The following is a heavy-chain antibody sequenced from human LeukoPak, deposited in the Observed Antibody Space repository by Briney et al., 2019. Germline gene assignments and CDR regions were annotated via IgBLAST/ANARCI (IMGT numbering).Heavy chain of an antibody. CDR2: ISSSSSHI. CDR1: GFTFSSYS. D-gene: IGHD3-10*01. V-gene: IGHV3-21*01. Sequence: KPGGSLRLSCAASGFTFSSYSMNWVRQAPGKGLEWVSSISSSSSHIYYADSVKGRFTISRDNAKNSLYLQMNSLRAEDTAVYYCARDRILRGSGSFTGDYWGQGTLVTVSS. CDR3: ARDRILRGSGSFTGDY. J-gene: IGHJ4*02.